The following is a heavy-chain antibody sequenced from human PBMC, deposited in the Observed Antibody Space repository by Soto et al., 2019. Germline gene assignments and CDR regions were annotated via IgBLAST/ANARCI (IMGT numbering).Heavy chain of an antibody. Sequence: QVQLQESGPGLVKPSETLSLTYSVSGGSSSNHYWSWIRQPPGKGLEWIGYIYYNGNTNYNPSLKSRVTMSVDTSRNQISLKLTTVTAADTAVYYCTRANWYSEYWGQGTLVTVSS. CDR3: TRANWYSEY. V-gene: IGHV4-59*11. J-gene: IGHJ4*02. D-gene: IGHD7-27*01. CDR2: IYYNGNT. CDR1: GGSSSNHY.